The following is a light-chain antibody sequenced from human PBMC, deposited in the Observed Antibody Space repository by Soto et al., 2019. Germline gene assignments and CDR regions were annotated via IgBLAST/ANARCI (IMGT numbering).Light chain of an antibody. V-gene: IGLV2-8*02. CDR3: SSYEGSNNIL. CDR2: EVS. Sequence: QSALTQPPSASRSPGQSVTISCTGTSSDVGGYGYVSWYQQHPGKAPKLMIYEVSKRPSGVPDRFSGSKSGNTASLTVSGLQAEDEADYYCSSYEGSNNILFGGGTKLTVL. J-gene: IGLJ2*01. CDR1: SSDVGGYGY.